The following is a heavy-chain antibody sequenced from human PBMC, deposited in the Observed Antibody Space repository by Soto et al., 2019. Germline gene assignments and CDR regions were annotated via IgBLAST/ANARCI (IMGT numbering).Heavy chain of an antibody. D-gene: IGHD1-7*01. V-gene: IGHV3-30*18. Sequence: GGSLRLSCQASGFNFDNYGMHWVRQAPGKGLEWVAVITYDGSNKYYADSVKGRFTISRDNSKNTLSLHLNTLKPEDTAVYHCAKDRVGGTFYTPLGFWGQGTLVTVSS. CDR3: AKDRVGGTFYTPLGF. CDR1: GFNFDNYG. CDR2: ITYDGSNK. J-gene: IGHJ4*02.